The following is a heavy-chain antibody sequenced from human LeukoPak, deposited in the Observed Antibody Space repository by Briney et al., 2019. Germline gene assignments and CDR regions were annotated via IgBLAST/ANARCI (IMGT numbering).Heavy chain of an antibody. CDR1: GGSFSGYY. V-gene: IGHV4-34*01. D-gene: IGHD2-2*01. Sequence: SETLSLTCAVYGGSFSGYYWSWIRQPPGKGLEWIGEINHSGSTNYNPSLKSRVTISVDTSKNQFSLKLSSVTAADTAVYYCARVVPAAMLDWFDPWGQGTLVTVSS. CDR3: ARVVPAAMLDWFDP. J-gene: IGHJ5*02. CDR2: INHSGST.